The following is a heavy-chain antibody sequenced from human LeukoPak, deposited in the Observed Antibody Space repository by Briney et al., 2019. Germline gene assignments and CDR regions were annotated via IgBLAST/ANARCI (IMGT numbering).Heavy chain of an antibody. J-gene: IGHJ4*02. Sequence: PSETLSLTCAVYGGCFSGYYWSWIRQPPGKGLEWIGEINHSGSTNYNPSLKSRVTISVDTSKNQFSLKLSSVTAADTAVYFCARGPGIAAAGSLDSWGQGTLVTVSS. CDR3: ARGPGIAAAGSLDS. CDR1: GGCFSGYY. CDR2: INHSGST. V-gene: IGHV4-34*01. D-gene: IGHD6-13*01.